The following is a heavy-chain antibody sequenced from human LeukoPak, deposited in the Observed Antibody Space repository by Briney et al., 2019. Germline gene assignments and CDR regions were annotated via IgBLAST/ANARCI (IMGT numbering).Heavy chain of an antibody. D-gene: IGHD4/OR15-4a*01. CDR3: ARRAGAYSHPYDY. Sequence: PGGSLRLSCAASGFTLSDFSMNWVRQAPGKGLEWVSHISSSGSPIYYADSLKGRFTISRDTAKNSLYLQINSLRAEDTAVYYCARRAGAYSHPYDYWGQGTLVTVSS. CDR2: ISSSGSPI. V-gene: IGHV3-48*01. CDR1: GFTLSDFS. J-gene: IGHJ4*02.